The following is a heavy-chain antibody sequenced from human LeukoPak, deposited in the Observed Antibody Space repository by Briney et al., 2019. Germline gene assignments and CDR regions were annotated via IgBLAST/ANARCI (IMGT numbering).Heavy chain of an antibody. CDR2: INPNSGGT. V-gene: IGHV1-2*02. CDR1: GYTFTGYY. Sequence: GASVKVSCKASGYTFTGYYMHWVRQAPGQGLEWMGWINPNSGGTNYAQKFQGRVSVTRDTSISTAYMELSRLRSDDTAVYYCARVSLRPVAGKSPAWLGYWGQGTLVTVSS. D-gene: IGHD6-19*01. J-gene: IGHJ4*02. CDR3: ARVSLRPVAGKSPAWLGY.